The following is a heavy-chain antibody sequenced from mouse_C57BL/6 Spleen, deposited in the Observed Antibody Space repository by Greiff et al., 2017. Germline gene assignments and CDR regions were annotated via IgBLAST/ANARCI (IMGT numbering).Heavy chain of an antibody. CDR3: ARHDHKDCFYAMDY. Sequence: QVQLQQPGAELVKPGASVKMSCKASGYTFTSYWMHWVKQRPGQGLEWIGVINPTDSTTNYNQKFKGKATLTVDKSSSTAYMQRSSLTSEDSAVYYCARHDHKDCFYAMDYWGQGTSVTVSS. V-gene: IGHV1-69*02. D-gene: IGHD6-1*01. CDR2: INPTDSTT. J-gene: IGHJ4*01. CDR1: GYTFTSYW.